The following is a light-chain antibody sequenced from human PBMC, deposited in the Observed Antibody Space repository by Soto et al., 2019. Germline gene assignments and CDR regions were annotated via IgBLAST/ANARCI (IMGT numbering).Light chain of an antibody. V-gene: IGKV3D-15*01. CDR1: QSVSSN. CDR3: QQYNNWLAP. CDR2: GAS. Sequence: EIVMTQSPATLSVSPGERATLSCRASQSVSSNLAWYQQKPGQAPRPLIYGASIRATGIPARFSGSGSGTEFTLTISSLQSEDFAVYYCQQYNNWLAPFGVGTKVEIK. J-gene: IGKJ4*01.